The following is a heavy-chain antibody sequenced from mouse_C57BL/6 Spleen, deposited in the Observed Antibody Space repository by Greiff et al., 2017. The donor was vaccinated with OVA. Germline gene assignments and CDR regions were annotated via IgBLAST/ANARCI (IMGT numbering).Heavy chain of an antibody. J-gene: IGHJ4*01. CDR3: ARNRPGRGTYYYAMDY. CDR1: GFSLTSYG. V-gene: IGHV2-2*01. Sequence: QVQLQQSGPGLVQPSQSLSITCTVSGFSLTSYGVHWVRQSPGKGLEWLGVIWSGGSTDYNAAFISRLSISKDNSKSQVFFKMNRLQADDTAIYYCARNRPGRGTYYYAMDYWGQGTSVTVSS. D-gene: IGHD3-3*01. CDR2: IWSGGST.